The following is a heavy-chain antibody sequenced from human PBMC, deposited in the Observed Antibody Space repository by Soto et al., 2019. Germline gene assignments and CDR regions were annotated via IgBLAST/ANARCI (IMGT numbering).Heavy chain of an antibody. Sequence: QMQVRESGPGQLKPSETLTLTCSVSGGSISGWSWSWIRQPPGQRLEWVASISHTGNNAFNTSLKSRLTISADRSRNEVSRRLTSVTAADTALYYCARHRSWRLWIGEDVWGHGTTVVVSS. V-gene: IGHV4-59*08. CDR1: GGSISGWS. CDR3: ARHRSWRLWIGEDV. CDR2: ISHTGNN. J-gene: IGHJ6*02. D-gene: IGHD3-10*01.